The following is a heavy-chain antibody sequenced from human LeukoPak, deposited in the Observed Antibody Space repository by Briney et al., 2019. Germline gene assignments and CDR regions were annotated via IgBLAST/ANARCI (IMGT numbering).Heavy chain of an antibody. J-gene: IGHJ5*02. Sequence: SQTLSLTCTVSGGSISSGGYYWSWIRQPPGKGLEWIGYIYHSGSTYYNPSLKSRVTISVDRSKNQFSLKLSSVTAADTAVYYCARSWSYGYGWFDPWGQGTLVTVSS. V-gene: IGHV4-30-2*01. D-gene: IGHD5-18*01. CDR1: GGSISSGGYY. CDR3: ARSWSYGYGWFDP. CDR2: IYHSGST.